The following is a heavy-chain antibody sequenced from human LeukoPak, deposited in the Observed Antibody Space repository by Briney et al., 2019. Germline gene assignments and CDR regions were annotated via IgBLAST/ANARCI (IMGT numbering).Heavy chain of an antibody. V-gene: IGHV1-2*02. CDR2: INPNSGGT. CDR1: GYTFTGYY. D-gene: IGHD4-17*01. J-gene: IGHJ5*02. Sequence: ASVKVSCKASGYTFTGYYMHWVRQAPGQGLEWMGWINPNSGGTNYAQKFQGRVTMTRDTSISTAYMELSRLRSDDTAVYYCARSPTEGNWFDPWGQGTLVTVPS. CDR3: ARSPTEGNWFDP.